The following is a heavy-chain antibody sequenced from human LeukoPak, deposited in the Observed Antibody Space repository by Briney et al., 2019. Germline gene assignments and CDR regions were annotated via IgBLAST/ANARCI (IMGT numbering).Heavy chain of an antibody. D-gene: IGHD3-10*01. J-gene: IGHJ4*02. Sequence: GGSLRLSCAASGFTFSSYAMSWVRQAPGKGLEWVSAISGSGGSTYYADSVKGRFTISRDNSKNTLYLQMNSLRAEDTAVYYCVKLGSGSYYGGDYWGQGTLVTVSS. CDR1: GFTFSSYA. CDR3: VKLGSGSYYGGDY. V-gene: IGHV3-23*01. CDR2: ISGSGGST.